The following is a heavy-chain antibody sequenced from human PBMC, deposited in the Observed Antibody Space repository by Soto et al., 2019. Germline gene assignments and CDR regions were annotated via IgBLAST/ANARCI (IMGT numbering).Heavy chain of an antibody. Sequence: GGSLRLSCAASGFTFSSYAMSWVRQAPGKGLEWVSGVSGNGGSTYYADSVKGRFTISRDNAKNTLYLQMNSLRVEDTALYYCAKGLGELSVWGQGTLVTVSS. CDR3: AKGLGELSV. CDR1: GFTFSSYA. J-gene: IGHJ4*02. CDR2: VSGNGGST. D-gene: IGHD3-16*02. V-gene: IGHV3-23*01.